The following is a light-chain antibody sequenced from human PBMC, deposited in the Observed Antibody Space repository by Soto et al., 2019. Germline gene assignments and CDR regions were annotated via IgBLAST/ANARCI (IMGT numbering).Light chain of an antibody. CDR1: QSVSSN. CDR3: QQYNSWPLT. V-gene: IGKV3-15*01. J-gene: IGKJ4*01. Sequence: ERVMTQSPATLSVSPGERATLSCRASQSVSSNLAWYLQKPGQAPRLLIFGASTRATGIPARFSGSGSGTEFTLTISSLQSEDFAVYYCQQYNSWPLTFGGGTKVELK. CDR2: GAS.